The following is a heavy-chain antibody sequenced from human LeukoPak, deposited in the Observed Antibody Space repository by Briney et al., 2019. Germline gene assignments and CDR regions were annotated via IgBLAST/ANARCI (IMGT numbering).Heavy chain of an antibody. CDR3: ASSILDYYDSSGEIDAFDI. CDR2: IYYSGST. Sequence: SETLSLTCTVSGGSISSSSYYWGWIRQPPGKGLEWIGSIYYSGSTYYNPSLKSRVTISVDTSKNQFSLKLSSVTAADTAVYYCASSILDYYDSSGEIDAFDIWGQGTMVTVSS. J-gene: IGHJ3*02. D-gene: IGHD3-22*01. V-gene: IGHV4-39*01. CDR1: GGSISSSSYY.